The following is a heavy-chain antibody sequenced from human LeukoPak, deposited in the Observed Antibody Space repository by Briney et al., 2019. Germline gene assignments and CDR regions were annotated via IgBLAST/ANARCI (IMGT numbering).Heavy chain of an antibody. Sequence: GGSLRLSCAASGFTFSSYAMSWVRQAPGKGLEWASAISGSGGSTYYADSVKGRFTISRDNSKNTLYLQMNSLRAEDTAVYYCAREWLLSLNFDYWGQGTLVTVSS. CDR2: ISGSGGST. D-gene: IGHD3-3*01. CDR3: AREWLLSLNFDY. CDR1: GFTFSSYA. J-gene: IGHJ4*02. V-gene: IGHV3-23*01.